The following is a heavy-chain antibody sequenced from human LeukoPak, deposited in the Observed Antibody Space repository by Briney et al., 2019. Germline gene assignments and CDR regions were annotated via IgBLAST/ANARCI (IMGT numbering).Heavy chain of an antibody. CDR3: ARGRVPAALHAFDI. J-gene: IGHJ3*02. CDR2: IYYSGST. V-gene: IGHV4-61*08. D-gene: IGHD2-2*01. CDR1: GGSISSGGYY. Sequence: SQTLSLTCTVSGGSISSGGYYWSWIRQPPGKGLEWIGYIYYSGSTNYNPSLKSRVTISVDTSKNQFYMKLSSVTAADTAVYYCARGRVPAALHAFDIWGQGTMVTVSS.